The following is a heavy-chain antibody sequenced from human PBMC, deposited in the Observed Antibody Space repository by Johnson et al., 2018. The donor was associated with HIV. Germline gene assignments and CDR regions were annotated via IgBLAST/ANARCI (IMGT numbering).Heavy chain of an antibody. Sequence: QVQLVESGGGVVQPGRSLRLSCAASGFTFSNYAMSWVRQAPGKGLEWVALISYDGSNKYYADSVKGRFTISRDNSKNTLYLQMNSLRAEDTAVYYCARSQGSGEGAFDMWGQGTMVTVSS. V-gene: IGHV3-30*04. D-gene: IGHD2-21*01. CDR2: ISYDGSNK. J-gene: IGHJ3*02. CDR3: ARSQGSGEGAFDM. CDR1: GFTFSNYA.